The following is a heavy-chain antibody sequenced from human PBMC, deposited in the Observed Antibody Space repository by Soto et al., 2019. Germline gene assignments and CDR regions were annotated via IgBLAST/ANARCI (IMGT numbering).Heavy chain of an antibody. Sequence: GGSLRLSCAASGFPFSNYWISWVRQAPGKGLEWVANVRGDGRDEYYGDSVRGRFTISRDNAKNSLYLQMNSLRADDTAIYYCASLDSMAAARGYWGQRTQVTVSS. V-gene: IGHV3-7*03. CDR2: VRGDGRDE. D-gene: IGHD6-6*01. J-gene: IGHJ4*02. CDR1: GFPFSNYW. CDR3: ASLDSMAAARGY.